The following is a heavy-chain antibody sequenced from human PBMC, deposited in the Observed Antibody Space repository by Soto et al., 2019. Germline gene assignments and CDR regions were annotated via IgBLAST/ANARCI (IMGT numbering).Heavy chain of an antibody. J-gene: IGHJ6*02. Sequence: ASVKVSCKASGYTFTSYGISWVRQAPGQGLEWMGWISAYNGNTNYAQKLQGRVTMTTDTSTSTAYMELRSLRSDDTAVYYCARGGYDILTGYSDYYYGMDVWGQGTKVTVSS. V-gene: IGHV1-18*04. D-gene: IGHD3-9*01. CDR3: ARGGYDILTGYSDYYYGMDV. CDR2: ISAYNGNT. CDR1: GYTFTSYG.